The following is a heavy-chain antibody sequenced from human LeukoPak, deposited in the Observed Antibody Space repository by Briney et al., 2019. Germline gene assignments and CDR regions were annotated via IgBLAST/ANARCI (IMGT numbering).Heavy chain of an antibody. CDR2: ISGSGGST. J-gene: IGHJ4*02. V-gene: IGHV3-23*01. D-gene: IGHD5-12*01. CDR1: GFTFSSYA. CDR3: ARDPGSGYDSFGPSY. Sequence: GGSLRLSCAASGFTFSSYAMSWVRQAPGKGLEWVSAISGSGGSTYYADSVKGRFTISRDNSKNTLYQQMNSLRAEDTAVYYCARDPGSGYDSFGPSYWGQGTLVTVSS.